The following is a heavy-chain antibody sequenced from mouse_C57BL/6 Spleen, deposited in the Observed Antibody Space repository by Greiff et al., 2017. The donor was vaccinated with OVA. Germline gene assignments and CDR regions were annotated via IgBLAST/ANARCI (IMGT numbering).Heavy chain of an antibody. CDR3: ARDAYYSNSAWFAY. CDR1: GFTFSSYA. CDR2: ISDGGSYT. V-gene: IGHV5-4*01. Sequence: EVKVVESGGGLVKPGGSLKLSCAASGFTFSSYAMSWVRQTPEKRLEWVATISDGGSYTYYPDNVKGRFTIYRDNAKNNLYLQMSHLESEDTAMYYCARDAYYSNSAWFAYWGQGTLVTVSA. J-gene: IGHJ3*01. D-gene: IGHD2-5*01.